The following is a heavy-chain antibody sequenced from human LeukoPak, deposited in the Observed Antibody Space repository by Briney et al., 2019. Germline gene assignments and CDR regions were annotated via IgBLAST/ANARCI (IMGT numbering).Heavy chain of an antibody. CDR1: GGSTSIYY. V-gene: IGHV4-4*07. CDR2: IFTSGST. Sequence: PSETLSLTWTVSGGSTSIYYGGWIRHPAGKGLEWIGRIFTSGSTNYNPSLKSRVTISVDKSKNQFSLKLSSVTAADTAVYYCARGTYYYDSSGYSYYFDYWGQGTLVTVSS. CDR3: ARGTYYYDSSGYSYYFDY. J-gene: IGHJ4*02. D-gene: IGHD3-22*01.